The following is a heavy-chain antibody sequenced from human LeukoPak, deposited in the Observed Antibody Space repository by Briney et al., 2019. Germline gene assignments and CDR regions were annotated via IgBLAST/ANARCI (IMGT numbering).Heavy chain of an antibody. V-gene: IGHV3-30*02. Sequence: GGSLRLSCAASGFTFSSYGMHWVRQAPGKGLEWVAFIRYDGSNKYYADSVKGRFTISRDNSKNTLYLQMNSLKTEDTAVYYCTTEVSCSSGWPAGYWGQGTLVTVSS. CDR1: GFTFSSYG. CDR2: IRYDGSNK. D-gene: IGHD6-19*01. CDR3: TTEVSCSSGWPAGY. J-gene: IGHJ4*02.